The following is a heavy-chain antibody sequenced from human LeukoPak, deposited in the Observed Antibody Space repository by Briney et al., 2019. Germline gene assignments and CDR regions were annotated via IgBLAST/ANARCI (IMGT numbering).Heavy chain of an antibody. CDR3: GKDGGQYSSGPEFDP. Sequence: GGSLRLSCAASGIVFSNTAMNWARQSPGRGLEWLSATSGGGERTFYADSVKGRFTISRDNSRNTLYLQMNNLRVDDTATYYCGKDGGQYSSGPEFDPRGQGALVIVSS. D-gene: IGHD6-19*01. V-gene: IGHV3-23*01. J-gene: IGHJ5*02. CDR2: TSGGGERT. CDR1: GIVFSNTA.